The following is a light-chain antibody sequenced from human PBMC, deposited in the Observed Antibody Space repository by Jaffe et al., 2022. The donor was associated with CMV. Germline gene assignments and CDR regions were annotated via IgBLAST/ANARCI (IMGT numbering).Light chain of an antibody. Sequence: DIQMTQSPSSVSASVGDRVTITCRASQGIGTWLAWYQQKPGTAPKLLIYAASTLQSGVPSRFSGSGSGTEFTLTITSLQPEDFATYYCQQANNFPRTFGQGTKVE. CDR3: QQANNFPRT. CDR2: AAS. J-gene: IGKJ1*01. V-gene: IGKV1-12*01. CDR1: QGIGTW.